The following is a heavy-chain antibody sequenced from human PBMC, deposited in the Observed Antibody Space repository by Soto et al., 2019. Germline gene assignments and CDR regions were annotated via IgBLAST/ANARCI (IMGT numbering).Heavy chain of an antibody. D-gene: IGHD3-22*01. CDR2: ISYDGSHK. CDR1: GFTFSSYG. J-gene: IGHJ4*02. Sequence: QVQLVESGGGVVQPGRSLRLSCAASGFTFSSYGMHWVRQAPGKGLEWVAVISYDGSHKYYADSVKGRFTISRDNSKNTLYLQMNSLRVEDTAVYYCAKAFSDYHDSSSLGYWGQGTLVTVSS. CDR3: AKAFSDYHDSSSLGY. V-gene: IGHV3-30*18.